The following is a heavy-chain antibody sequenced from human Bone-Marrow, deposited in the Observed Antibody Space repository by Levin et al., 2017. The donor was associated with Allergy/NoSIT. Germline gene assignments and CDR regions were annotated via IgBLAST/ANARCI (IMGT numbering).Heavy chain of an antibody. CDR2: ISGFDGGA. V-gene: IGHV3-23*01. Sequence: GGSLRLSCVASGFTFRSYALNWVRLAPGKGLEWVSTISGFDGGAYYADSVKGRFTISRDNSKNTLYLQMNSLRAEDTAVYYCAKSADWFDPWGQGTLVTVSS. J-gene: IGHJ5*02. CDR1: GFTFRSYA. CDR3: AKSADWFDP.